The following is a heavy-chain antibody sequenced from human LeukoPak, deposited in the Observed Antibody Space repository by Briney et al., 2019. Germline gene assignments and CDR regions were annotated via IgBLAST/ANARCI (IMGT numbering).Heavy chain of an antibody. J-gene: IGHJ6*03. D-gene: IGHD2-8*01. CDR3: AKDRCSNGIGCLYYYVDV. CDR1: GFTFSSYS. V-gene: IGHV3-21*01. Sequence: GGSLRLSCAASGFTFSSYSMNWVRQAPGKGLEWVSSISSSSSYIYYADSVKGRFTISRDNAKNSLYLQMNSLRAEDTAVYYCAKDRCSNGIGCLYYYVDVWGKGTTVTISS. CDR2: ISSSSSYI.